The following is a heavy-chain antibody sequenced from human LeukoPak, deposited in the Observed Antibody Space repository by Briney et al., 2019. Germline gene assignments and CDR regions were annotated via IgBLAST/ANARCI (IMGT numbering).Heavy chain of an antibody. Sequence: SETLSLTCAVYGGSFSGYYWSWIRQHPGKGLEWIGYIYYSGSTYYNPSLKSRVTISVDTSKNQFSLKLSSVTAADTAVYYCARDRDYYDSSGYYYFAYYGMDVWGQGTTVTVSS. CDR1: GGSFSGYY. D-gene: IGHD3-22*01. V-gene: IGHV4-31*11. CDR3: ARDRDYYDSSGYYYFAYYGMDV. CDR2: IYYSGST. J-gene: IGHJ6*02.